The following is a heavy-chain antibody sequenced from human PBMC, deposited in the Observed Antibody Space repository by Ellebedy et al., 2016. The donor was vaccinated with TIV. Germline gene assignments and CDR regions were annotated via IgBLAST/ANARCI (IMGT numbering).Heavy chain of an antibody. Sequence: GESLKISCAASGFAVSDHYMDWVRQAPGKGLEWVGFIRFKANGGTTEYAASVKGRFTISRDDSKNSLYLQMNSLKTEETAVYYCARDWGGVAGTADYWGQGTLVTVSS. CDR3: ARDWGGVAGTADY. CDR2: IRFKANGGTT. D-gene: IGHD6-19*01. CDR1: GFAVSDHY. J-gene: IGHJ4*02. V-gene: IGHV3-72*01.